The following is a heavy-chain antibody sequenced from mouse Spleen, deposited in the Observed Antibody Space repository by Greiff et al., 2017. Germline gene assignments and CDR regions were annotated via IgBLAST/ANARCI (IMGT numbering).Heavy chain of an antibody. J-gene: IGHJ3*01. Sequence: EVQVVESGGGLVKLGGSLKLSCAASGFTFSSYAMSWVRQTPEKRLEWVATISSGGGNTYYPDSVKGRFTISRDNAKNTLYLQMSSLKSEDTAMYYCARHDGSSFPFAYWGQGTLVTVSA. CDR1: GFTFSSYA. CDR3: ARHDGSSFPFAY. CDR2: ISSGGGNT. V-gene: IGHV5-9-3*01. D-gene: IGHD1-1*01.